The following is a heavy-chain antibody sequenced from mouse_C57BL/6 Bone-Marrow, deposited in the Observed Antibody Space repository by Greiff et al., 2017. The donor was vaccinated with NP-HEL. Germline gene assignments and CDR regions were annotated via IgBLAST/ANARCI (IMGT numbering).Heavy chain of an antibody. CDR3: ARERGNYFYAMDY. CDR1: GYTFTSYW. CDR2: IYPGSGST. D-gene: IGHD2-1*01. J-gene: IGHJ4*01. Sequence: QVQLQQSGAELVKPGASVKMSCKASGYTFTSYWITWVKQRPGQGLAWIGDIYPGSGSTNYNEKFKSKATLTVDTSSSTAYMQLSSLTSEDSAVYYCARERGNYFYAMDYWGQGTSVTVSS. V-gene: IGHV1-55*01.